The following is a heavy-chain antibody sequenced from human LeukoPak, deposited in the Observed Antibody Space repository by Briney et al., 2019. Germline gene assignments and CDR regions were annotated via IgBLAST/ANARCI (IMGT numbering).Heavy chain of an antibody. V-gene: IGHV3-48*04. CDR2: ISSSRRTI. CDR3: AGESIAAALD. J-gene: IGHJ4*02. D-gene: IGHD6-13*01. Sequence: GGSLGLSCAASGFTFSSDSMNWVREALGKGLEWGSYISSSRRTIYYADSVRGGFTISRDNAKNSLYLQMNSPRAEDTAVYSCAGESIAAALDWGQGTLVTVSS. CDR1: GFTFSSDS.